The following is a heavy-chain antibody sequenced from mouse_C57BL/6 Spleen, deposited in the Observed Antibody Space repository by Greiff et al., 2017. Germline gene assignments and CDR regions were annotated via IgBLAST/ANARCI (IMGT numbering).Heavy chain of an antibody. CDR2: IHPNSGST. Sequence: QVQLKQPGAELVKPGASVKLSCKASGYTFTSYWLHWVKQRPGQGLEWIGMIHPNSGSTNYNEKFKSKATLTVDKSSSTDYMQLSSLTSEDSAVYYCAKTAQTTYAMDDWGQGTSVTVSS. CDR3: AKTAQTTYAMDD. V-gene: IGHV1-64*01. CDR1: GYTFTSYW. J-gene: IGHJ4*01. D-gene: IGHD3-2*02.